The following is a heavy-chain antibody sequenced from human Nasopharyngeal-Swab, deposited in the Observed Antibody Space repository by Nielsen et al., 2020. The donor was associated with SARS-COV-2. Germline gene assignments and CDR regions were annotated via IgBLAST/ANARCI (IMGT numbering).Heavy chain of an antibody. Sequence: GESLKISCKGSGYNFTSYWIGWVRQMPGKGLEWMGFIYPGDSDIRYSPSFQGQVTISADKSISTAYLQWSSLKASDTAMYYCARAAPLYSNYAPNFDYWGQGTLVTVSS. CDR1: GYNFTSYW. D-gene: IGHD4-11*01. CDR3: ARAAPLYSNYAPNFDY. CDR2: IYPGDSDI. J-gene: IGHJ4*02. V-gene: IGHV5-51*01.